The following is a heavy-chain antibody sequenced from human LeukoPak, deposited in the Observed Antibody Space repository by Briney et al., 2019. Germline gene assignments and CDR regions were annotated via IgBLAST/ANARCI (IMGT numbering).Heavy chain of an antibody. J-gene: IGHJ4*02. D-gene: IGHD5-24*01. Sequence: PGRSLRLSCAAPGFTFITYAMHWVRQAPGKGLEWVAVISYDGSNEYYVDSVKGRFTISRDNSKNILYLQMNSLTAEDTAVYYCARDSLKNGYNYDYFDYWGQGTLVTVSS. CDR3: ARDSLKNGYNYDYFDY. CDR1: GFTFITYA. V-gene: IGHV3-30-3*01. CDR2: ISYDGSNE.